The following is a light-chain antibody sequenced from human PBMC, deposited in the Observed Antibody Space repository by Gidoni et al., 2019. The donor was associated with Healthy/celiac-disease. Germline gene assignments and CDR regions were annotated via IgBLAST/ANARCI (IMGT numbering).Light chain of an antibody. CDR1: QSVLYSSNNKKY. Sequence: GSLGERATINCKSSQSVLYSSNNKKYLAWYQQKPGQPPKLLIYWASTRESGVPDRFSGSGSGTDFTLTISSLQAEDVAVYYCQQYYSTPYTFGQGTKLEIK. V-gene: IGKV4-1*01. CDR2: WAS. CDR3: QQYYSTPYT. J-gene: IGKJ2*01.